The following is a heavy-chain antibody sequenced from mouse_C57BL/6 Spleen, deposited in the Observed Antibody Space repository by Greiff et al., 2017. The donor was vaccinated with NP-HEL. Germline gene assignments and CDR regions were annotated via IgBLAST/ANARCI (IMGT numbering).Heavy chain of an antibody. V-gene: IGHV1-85*01. CDR1: GYTFTSYD. CDR3: AREQSDSSGYYDFDY. CDR2: IYPRDGST. Sequence: QVQLKESGPELVKPGASVKLSCKASGYTFTSYDINWVKQRPGQGLEWIGWIYPRDGSTKYNEKFKGKATLTVDTSSSTAYMELHSLTSEDSAVYFCAREQSDSSGYYDFDYWGQGTTLTVSS. J-gene: IGHJ2*01. D-gene: IGHD3-2*02.